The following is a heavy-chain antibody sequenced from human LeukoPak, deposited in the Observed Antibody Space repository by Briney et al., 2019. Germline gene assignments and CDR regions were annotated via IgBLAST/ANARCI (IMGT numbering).Heavy chain of an antibody. V-gene: IGHV1-18*01. D-gene: IGHD3-10*01. J-gene: IGHJ4*02. CDR1: GYTFTSYG. Sequence: GASVKVSCKASGYTFTSYGISWVRQAPGQGLEWMGWISAYNGNTNYAQKLQGRFTMTTDTSTTTAYMELMSLRSDDTAIYYCARDGNRGTYYYGSGSYSPFDYWGQGTLVTVSS. CDR2: ISAYNGNT. CDR3: ARDGNRGTYYYGSGSYSPFDY.